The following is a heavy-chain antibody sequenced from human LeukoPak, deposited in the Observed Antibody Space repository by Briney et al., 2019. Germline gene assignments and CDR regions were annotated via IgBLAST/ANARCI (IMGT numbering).Heavy chain of an antibody. CDR1: GYTFTGYY. V-gene: IGHV1-2*02. J-gene: IGHJ4*02. D-gene: IGHD2-15*01. CDR3: ARDEDIVVVVAAYY. CDR2: INPNSGGT. Sequence: GASVKVSCKASGYTFTGYYMHWVRQAPGQGLEWMGWINPNSGGTNYAQKFQGRVTMTRDTSISTAYMELSRLRSDDTAVYYCARDEDIVVVVAAYYWGQGTLVTVSS.